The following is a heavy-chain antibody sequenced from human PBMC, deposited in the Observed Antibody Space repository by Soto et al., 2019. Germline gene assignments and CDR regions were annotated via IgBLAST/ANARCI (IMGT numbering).Heavy chain of an antibody. Sequence: RRLSFATSGLTFSKYAMRWVRQAPGVGLEWVSSMSGSSSTTYYADSVKGRFTISRDRSKNTLYLQMSSLRAEDTALYYCAKNKGWETERFIEYLGQRTLVIVS. CDR1: GLTFSKYA. CDR2: MSGSSSTT. D-gene: IGHD1-26*01. V-gene: IGHV3-23*01. J-gene: IGHJ4*02. CDR3: AKNKGWETERFIEY.